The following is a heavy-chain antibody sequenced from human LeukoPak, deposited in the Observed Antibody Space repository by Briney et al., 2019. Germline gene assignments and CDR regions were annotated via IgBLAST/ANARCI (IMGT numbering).Heavy chain of an antibody. CDR1: GGSISSSNW. CDR2: IYHSGST. Sequence: PLRTLSLTCAVSGGSISSSNWWSWVGQPPGKGREWIGVIYHSGSTNYNPSLKSRVTLSVEQSKNQFSLKLSSVTAADTAVYYCATRGEYYDILTGYYTHDYWGQGTLVTVSS. J-gene: IGHJ4*02. D-gene: IGHD3-9*01. V-gene: IGHV4-4*02. CDR3: ATRGEYYDILTGYYTHDY.